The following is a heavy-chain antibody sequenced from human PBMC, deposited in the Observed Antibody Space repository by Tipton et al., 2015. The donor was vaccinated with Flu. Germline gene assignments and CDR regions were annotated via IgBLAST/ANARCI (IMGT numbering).Heavy chain of an antibody. V-gene: IGHV4-34*01. CDR3: ARVVVATRNFDY. CDR2: INHSGST. D-gene: IGHD5-12*01. CDR1: GGSFSGYY. Sequence: TLSLTCAVYGGSFSGYYWSWIRQPPGKGLEWIGEINHSGSTNYNPSLKSRVAISVDTSKNQFSPKLSSVTAADTAVYYCARVVVATRNFDYWGQGTLVTVSS. J-gene: IGHJ4*02.